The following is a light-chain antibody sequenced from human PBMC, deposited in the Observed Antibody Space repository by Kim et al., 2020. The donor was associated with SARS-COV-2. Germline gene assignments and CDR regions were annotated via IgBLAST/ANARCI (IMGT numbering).Light chain of an antibody. CDR2: EDN. CDR3: QSSDTGTLWV. V-gene: IGLV6-57*03. CDR1: SGSIAGNC. Sequence: KTVTISCTRSSGSIAGNCVQWYQQRPGSAPSIVIYEDNQRPSGVPDRFSGSIDRSSNSASLTISGVKTEDEADYYCQSSDTGTLWVFGGGTQLTVL. J-gene: IGLJ3*02.